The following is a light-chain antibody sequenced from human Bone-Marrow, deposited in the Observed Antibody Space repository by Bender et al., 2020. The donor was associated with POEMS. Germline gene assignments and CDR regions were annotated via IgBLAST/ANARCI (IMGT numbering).Light chain of an antibody. V-gene: IGLV2-23*01. CDR1: SSDVGNYNL. Sequence: QSALTQPASVSGSPGQSITISCTGSSSDVGNYNLVSWYQQYPGKAPKLMIYEGSKRPSGVSNRFSGSKSGNTASLTISGLQAEDEADYYCSSYAGSSTFYVFGTGTKVSVL. J-gene: IGLJ1*01. CDR2: EGS. CDR3: SSYAGSSTFYV.